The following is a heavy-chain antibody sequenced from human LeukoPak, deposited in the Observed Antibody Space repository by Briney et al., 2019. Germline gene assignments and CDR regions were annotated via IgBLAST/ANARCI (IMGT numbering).Heavy chain of an antibody. CDR3: AKNYCSGGSCYFYYFDY. D-gene: IGHD2-15*01. Sequence: GASVKVSCKASGYTFTNYYMHWVRQAPGQGLEWMGIINPSGGSTSYAQKFQGRVTMTRDTSTSTVYMELSSLRSEDTAVYYCAKNYCSGGSCYFYYFDYWGQGTLVTVSS. CDR1: GYTFTNYY. J-gene: IGHJ4*02. V-gene: IGHV1-46*01. CDR2: INPSGGST.